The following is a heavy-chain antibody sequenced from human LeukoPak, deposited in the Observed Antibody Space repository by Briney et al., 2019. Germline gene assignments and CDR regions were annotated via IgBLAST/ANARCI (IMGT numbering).Heavy chain of an antibody. J-gene: IGHJ4*02. D-gene: IGHD6-13*01. CDR1: GGTFSSYA. CDR3: ARGPEGYNSSWYYTDY. CDR2: IIPIFGTA. Sequence: PWASVTVSCKASGGTFSSYAISWVRQPPGQGLEWMGGIIPIFGTANYAQKFQGRVTITADESTSTAYMVLSNLRSEDTAVYYCARGPEGYNSSWYYTDYWGQGTLVTVSS. V-gene: IGHV1-69*13.